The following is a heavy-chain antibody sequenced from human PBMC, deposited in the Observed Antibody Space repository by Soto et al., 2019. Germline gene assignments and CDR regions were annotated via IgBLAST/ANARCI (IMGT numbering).Heavy chain of an antibody. CDR2: ISYDGSNK. V-gene: IGHV3-30*18. CDR3: AKSNDVWSGYEMDY. D-gene: IGHD3-3*01. Sequence: QVQLVESGGGVVQPGRSLRLSCAASGFTFSSYGMHWVRQAPGKGLEWVAVISYDGSNKYYADSVKGRFTISRDNSKNTLYLQMNSLRAEDSAVYYCAKSNDVWSGYEMDYWGQGTLVTVSS. J-gene: IGHJ4*02. CDR1: GFTFSSYG.